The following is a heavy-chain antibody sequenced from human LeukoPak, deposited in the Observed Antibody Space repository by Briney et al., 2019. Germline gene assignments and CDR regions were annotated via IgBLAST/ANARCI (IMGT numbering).Heavy chain of an antibody. D-gene: IGHD6-19*01. J-gene: IGHJ4*02. CDR2: IYSGGST. CDR1: GFTVSSNY. CDR3: ARAPRYSSFDY. V-gene: IGHV3-53*01. Sequence: GGSLRLSCAASGFTVSSNYMSWVRQAPGKGLEWVSVIYSGGSTDYADSVKGRFTISRDNSKNTLYLQMNSLRAEDTAVYYCARAPRYSSFDYWGQGTLVTVSS.